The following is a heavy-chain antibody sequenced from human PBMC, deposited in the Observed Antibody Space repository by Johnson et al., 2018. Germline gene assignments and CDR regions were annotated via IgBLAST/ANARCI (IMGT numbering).Heavy chain of an antibody. J-gene: IGHJ1*01. CDR1: GFTFSSYG. V-gene: IGHV3-30*18. D-gene: IGHD3-16*01. CDR3: AKDYEQYLQH. CDR2: ISYDGSNK. Sequence: QVQLVQSGGGVVQPGRSLRLSCAASGFTFSSYGMHWVRQAPGKGLEWVAVISYDGSNKYYADSVKGRFTISRDNSKNTLYLQMNSLRAEDTALYYCAKDYEQYLQHWGQGTLVTVSS.